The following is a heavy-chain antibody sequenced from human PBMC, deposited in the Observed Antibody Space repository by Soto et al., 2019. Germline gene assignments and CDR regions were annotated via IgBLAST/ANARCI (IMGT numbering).Heavy chain of an antibody. Sequence: SETLSLTCTVSGGSISSGGYYWSWIRQHPGKGLEWIGYIYYSGSTYYNPSLKSRVTISVDTSKNQFSLKLSSVTAADTAVYYCAREIVLMVYIDYWGQGTLVTVSS. CDR1: GGSISSGGYY. D-gene: IGHD2-8*01. J-gene: IGHJ4*02. V-gene: IGHV4-31*03. CDR3: AREIVLMVYIDY. CDR2: IYYSGST.